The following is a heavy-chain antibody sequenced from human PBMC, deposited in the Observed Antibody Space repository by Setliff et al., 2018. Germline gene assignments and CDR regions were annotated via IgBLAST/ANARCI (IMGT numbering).Heavy chain of an antibody. D-gene: IGHD3-22*01. V-gene: IGHV1-2*06. CDR1: GYTFTGYS. CDR2: INPNSGGT. Sequence: ASVKVSCKASGYTFTGYSMHWVRQAPGQGLEWMGRINPNSGGTNYAQKFQGRVTMTRDTSTSTVYVELSSLRSGDTAVYYCARAGRNNYDSSGYYYDLYYYNYMDVWGKGTTVTVSS. CDR3: ARAGRNNYDSSGYYYDLYYYNYMDV. J-gene: IGHJ6*03.